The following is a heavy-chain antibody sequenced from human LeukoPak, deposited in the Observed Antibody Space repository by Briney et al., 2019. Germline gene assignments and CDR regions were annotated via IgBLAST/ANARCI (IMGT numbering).Heavy chain of an antibody. Sequence: ASVKVSCKASGYTFTGYYIHWVRQAPGQGLEWMGWINPNSGGTNYAQKFQGRVTMTRDTSISTAYMELSRLRSDDTAVYYCARAKSSGWPYYYYYYMDVWGKGTTVTVSS. V-gene: IGHV1-2*02. CDR2: INPNSGGT. CDR3: ARAKSSGWPYYYYYYMDV. D-gene: IGHD6-19*01. J-gene: IGHJ6*03. CDR1: GYTFTGYY.